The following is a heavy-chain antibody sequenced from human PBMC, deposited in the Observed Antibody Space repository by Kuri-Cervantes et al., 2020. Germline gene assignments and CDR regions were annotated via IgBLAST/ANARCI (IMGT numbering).Heavy chain of an antibody. D-gene: IGHD3-10*01. J-gene: IGHJ4*02. CDR2: IYSGGST. CDR3: ARSSVIRGVIRVLDY. V-gene: IGHV3-53*01. CDR1: GFTVSSNY. Sequence: GESLKISCAASGFTVSSNYMSWVRQAPGKGLEWVSVIYSGGSTYYADSVKGRFTISRDNSKNTLYLQMNSLRAEDTAVYYCARSSVIRGVIRVLDYWGQGTLVTVSS.